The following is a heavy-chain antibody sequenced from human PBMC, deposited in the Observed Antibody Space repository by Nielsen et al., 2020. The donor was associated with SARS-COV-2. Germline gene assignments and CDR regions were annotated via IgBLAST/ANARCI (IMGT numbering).Heavy chain of an antibody. D-gene: IGHD5-18*01. Sequence: GGSLRLSCAASGFTFSSYAMHWVRQAPGKGLEWVAVISYDGSNKYYADSVKGRFTIPRDNSKNTLYLQMNSLRAEDTAVYYCARDMGNSYGFDYWGQGTLVTVSS. CDR3: ARDMGNSYGFDY. CDR2: ISYDGSNK. V-gene: IGHV3-30*04. CDR1: GFTFSSYA. J-gene: IGHJ4*02.